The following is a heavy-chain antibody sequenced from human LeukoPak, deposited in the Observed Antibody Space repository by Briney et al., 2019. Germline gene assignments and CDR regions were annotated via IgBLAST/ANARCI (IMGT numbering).Heavy chain of an antibody. Sequence: ASETLSLTCTVSGDSISSGDYYWSWIRQPAGKGLEWIGRISSSGSTNYNPSLKSRVTISVDTSKNQFSLKLSSVTAADTAVYYCARGRPPYMIVVVINNWYFDLWGRGTLVTVSS. CDR1: GDSISSGDYY. CDR2: ISSSGST. V-gene: IGHV4-61*02. J-gene: IGHJ2*01. CDR3: ARGRPPYMIVVVINNWYFDL. D-gene: IGHD3-22*01.